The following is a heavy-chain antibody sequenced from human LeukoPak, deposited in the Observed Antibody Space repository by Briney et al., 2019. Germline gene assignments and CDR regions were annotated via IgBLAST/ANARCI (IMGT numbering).Heavy chain of an antibody. J-gene: IGHJ3*02. V-gene: IGHV4-61*02. Sequence: PSQTLSLTCTVSGGSISSGSYYWSWIRQPAGKGLEWIGRIYTSGSTNYNPSLKSRVTISVDTSKNQFSLKLSSVTAAVTAVYYCAMLMVYASVKNAFDIWGQGTMVTVSS. CDR2: IYTSGST. CDR1: GGSISSGSYY. CDR3: AMLMVYASVKNAFDI. D-gene: IGHD2-8*01.